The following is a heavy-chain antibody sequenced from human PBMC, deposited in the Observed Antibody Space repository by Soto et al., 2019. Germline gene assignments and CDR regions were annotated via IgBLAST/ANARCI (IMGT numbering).Heavy chain of an antibody. Sequence: EVQLLESGGGLVQPGGSLRLSCAASGHTFINYAMNWVRQSPGKGRQWVATISGGGDATFYTDSVKGRFTISKDFSSKTESLQMNSLGADDTAVYYCARKVLGSTTRPDYWYFGLWGSGTLVTVSS. D-gene: IGHD3-10*01. CDR2: ISGGGDAT. J-gene: IGHJ2*01. V-gene: IGHV3-23*01. CDR3: ARKVLGSTTRPDYWYFGL. CDR1: GHTFINYA.